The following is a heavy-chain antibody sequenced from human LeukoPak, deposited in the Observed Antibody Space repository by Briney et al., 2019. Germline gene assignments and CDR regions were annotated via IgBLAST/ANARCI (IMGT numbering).Heavy chain of an antibody. CDR3: ARDKLAVAGTHFFDY. CDR1: GFTFSSYA. D-gene: IGHD6-19*01. V-gene: IGHV3-30*04. Sequence: GGSLRLSCAAPGFTFSSYAMHWVRQAPGKGLEWVAVISYDGSNKYYADSVKGRFTISRDNSKNTLYLQMNSLRAEDTAVYYCARDKLAVAGTHFFDYWGQGTLVTVSS. CDR2: ISYDGSNK. J-gene: IGHJ4*02.